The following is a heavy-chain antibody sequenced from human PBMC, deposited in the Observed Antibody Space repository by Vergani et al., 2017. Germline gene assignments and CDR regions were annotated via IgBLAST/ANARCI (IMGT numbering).Heavy chain of an antibody. CDR2: IIPVFGSA. D-gene: IGHD2-15*01. CDR3: AKGCGPAKFRWSCEEWFDP. V-gene: IGHV1-69*13. J-gene: IGHJ5*02. Sequence: QVHLVQSGAEVKKPGSSVKVSCTSSGDNFNNFPITWVRQAPGQGLEWMGRIIPVFGSADYSQKFQDRVTITADESTSTSYMQLTNLKSDDTAVYYCAKGCGPAKFRWSCEEWFDPWGQGTLVTVSS. CDR1: GDNFNNFP.